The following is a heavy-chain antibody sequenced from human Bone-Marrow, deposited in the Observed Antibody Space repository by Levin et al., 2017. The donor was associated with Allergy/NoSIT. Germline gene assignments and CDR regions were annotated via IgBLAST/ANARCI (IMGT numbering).Heavy chain of an antibody. D-gene: IGHD2-21*02. CDR2: IKQDGSEK. CDR3: ARERPPDQSIHIVVVTAILDY. V-gene: IGHV3-7*01. Sequence: LSLTCAASGFTFSSYWMSWVRQAPGKGLEWVANIKQDGSEKYYVDSVKGRFTISRDNAKNSLYLQMNSLRAEDTAVYYCARERPPDQSIHIVVVTAILDYWGQGTLVTVSS. CDR1: GFTFSSYW. J-gene: IGHJ4*02.